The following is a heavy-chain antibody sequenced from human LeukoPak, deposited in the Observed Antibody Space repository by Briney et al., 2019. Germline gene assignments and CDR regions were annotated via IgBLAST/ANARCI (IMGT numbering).Heavy chain of an antibody. Sequence: GGSLRLSCAASGFTFDDYGMSWVRHAPGKGLEWVSGINWNGGSTGYADSVKGRFTISRDNAKNSLYLQMNSLRAEDTALYYCARAFLAVAGTSAFDIWGQGTMVTVSS. CDR1: GFTFDDYG. CDR2: INWNGGST. D-gene: IGHD6-19*01. V-gene: IGHV3-20*04. J-gene: IGHJ3*02. CDR3: ARAFLAVAGTSAFDI.